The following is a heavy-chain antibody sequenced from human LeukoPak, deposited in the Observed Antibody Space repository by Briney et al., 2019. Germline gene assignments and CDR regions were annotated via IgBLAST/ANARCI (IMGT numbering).Heavy chain of an antibody. J-gene: IGHJ4*02. V-gene: IGHV3-53*01. CDR2: IYSDNT. D-gene: IGHD4/OR15-4a*01. CDR1: GFTVSSNS. CDR3: ARRAGAYSHPYDY. Sequence: GGSLRLSCTVSGFTVSSNSMSWVRQAPGKGLEWVSFIYSDNTHYSDSVKGRFTISRDNSKNTLYLQMNSLRAEDTPVYYCARRAGAYSHPYDYWGQGTLVTVSS.